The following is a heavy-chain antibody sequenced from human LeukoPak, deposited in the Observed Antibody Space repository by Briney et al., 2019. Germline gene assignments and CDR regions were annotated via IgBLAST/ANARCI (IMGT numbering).Heavy chain of an antibody. CDR2: ISSSCRHI. V-gene: IGHV3-21*01. D-gene: IGHD6-13*01. J-gene: IGHJ6*02. CDR3: AREYSSTRFPQGEYYYYGMDV. CDR1: GFTFSSYS. Sequence: GGPLRLSCAASGFTFSSYSMNWVRQAPGKGLEWVSSISSSCRHIYYADSVKGRFTISRDNAKNSLYLQMNSLRAEDTAVYYCAREYSSTRFPQGEYYYYGMDVWGQGTTVTVSS.